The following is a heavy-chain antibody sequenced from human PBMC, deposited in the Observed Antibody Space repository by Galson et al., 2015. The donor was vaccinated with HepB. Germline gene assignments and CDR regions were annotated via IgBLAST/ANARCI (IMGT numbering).Heavy chain of an antibody. CDR3: ARRQYSYGNKYYFDY. D-gene: IGHD5-18*01. Sequence: QSGAEVKKPGESLKISCKGSGYSFTSHWIGWVRQMPGKGLEWMGIVYPGDSDTSYSPSFQGQVSISADKSINTAYLQWNSLKASDTATYYCARRQYSYGNKYYFDYWGQGTLVTVSS. V-gene: IGHV5-51*01. J-gene: IGHJ4*02. CDR2: VYPGDSDT. CDR1: GYSFTSHW.